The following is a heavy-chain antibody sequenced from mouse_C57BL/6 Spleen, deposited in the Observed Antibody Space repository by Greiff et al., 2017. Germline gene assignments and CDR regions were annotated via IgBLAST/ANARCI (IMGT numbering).Heavy chain of an antibody. Sequence: EVQGVESGGGLVKPGGSLKLSCAASGFTFSSYTLSWVRQTPEKRLEWVATISGGGGNTYYPDSVKGRFTISRDNAKNTLYLQMSSLRSEDTALYYCARRDDGYDYWGQGTTLTVSS. J-gene: IGHJ2*01. CDR1: GFTFSSYT. V-gene: IGHV5-9*01. D-gene: IGHD2-3*01. CDR2: ISGGGGNT. CDR3: ARRDDGYDY.